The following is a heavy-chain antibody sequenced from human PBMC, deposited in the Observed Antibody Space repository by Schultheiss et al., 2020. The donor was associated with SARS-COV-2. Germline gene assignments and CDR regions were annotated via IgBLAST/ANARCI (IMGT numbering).Heavy chain of an antibody. CDR3: ARGPDLDIVVVPAAIPFDY. V-gene: IGHV4-34*01. CDR1: GGSISSYY. D-gene: IGHD2-2*03. Sequence: SETLSLTCTVSGGSISSYYWSWIRQPPGKGLEWIGEINHSGSTNYNPSLKSRVTISVDTSKNQFSLKLSSVTAADTAVYYCARGPDLDIVVVPAAIPFDYWGQGTLVTVSS. CDR2: INHSGST. J-gene: IGHJ4*02.